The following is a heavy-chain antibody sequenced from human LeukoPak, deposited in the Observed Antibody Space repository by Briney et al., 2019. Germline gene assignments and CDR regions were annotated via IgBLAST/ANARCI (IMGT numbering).Heavy chain of an antibody. CDR2: INPSGGST. V-gene: IGHV1-46*01. Sequence: GASVKVSCKASGYTFTSYYMHWVRQAPGQGLEWMGIINPSGGSTSYAQKFQGRVTMTRDTSTSTVYMELSRLRSDDTAVYYCAREAIRSNDFWSGYYKGDYYGMDVWGQGTTVTVSS. D-gene: IGHD3-3*01. CDR3: AREAIRSNDFWSGYYKGDYYGMDV. J-gene: IGHJ6*02. CDR1: GYTFTSYY.